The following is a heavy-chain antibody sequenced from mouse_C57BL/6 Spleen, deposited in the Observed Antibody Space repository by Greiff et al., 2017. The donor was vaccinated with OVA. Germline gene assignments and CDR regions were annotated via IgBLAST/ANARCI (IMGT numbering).Heavy chain of an antibody. J-gene: IGHJ3*01. CDR3: ARGGGYDSFAY. D-gene: IGHD2-2*01. CDR1: GYTFTSYW. Sequence: VQLQESGAELVKPGASVKMSCKASGYTFTSYWITWVKQRPGQGLEWIGDIYPGSGSTNYNEKFKSKATLTVDTSSSTAYMQLSSLTSEDSAVYYCARGGGYDSFAYWGQGTLVTVSA. V-gene: IGHV1-55*01. CDR2: IYPGSGST.